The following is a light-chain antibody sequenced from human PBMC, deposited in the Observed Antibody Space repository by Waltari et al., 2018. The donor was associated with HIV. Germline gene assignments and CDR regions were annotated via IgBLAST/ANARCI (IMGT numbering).Light chain of an antibody. Sequence: DVQMTQSPLSLSASVGDRVNITCRASQHIRNYLAWFQQKAGKAPKSLIYDTFTLQNGVPSRFSGSGSGTDFTLTISSLQAEDFGTYYCQQYGSYPPTFGQGTKVEI. CDR3: QQYGSYPPT. J-gene: IGKJ1*01. CDR2: DTF. CDR1: QHIRNY. V-gene: IGKV1-16*01.